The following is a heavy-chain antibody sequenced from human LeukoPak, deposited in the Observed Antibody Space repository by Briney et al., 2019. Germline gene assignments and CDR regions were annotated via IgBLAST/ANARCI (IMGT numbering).Heavy chain of an antibody. CDR3: AREDVYYFDY. CDR2: MNPNSGNT. D-gene: IGHD2-15*01. Sequence: AASVKVSCKASGYTFTSYDINWVRQATGQGLEWMGWMNPNSGNTGYAQKFQGRVTMTTDTSTSTAYMELRSLRSDDTAVYYCAREDVYYFDYWGQGTLVTVSS. V-gene: IGHV1-8*01. CDR1: GYTFTSYD. J-gene: IGHJ4*02.